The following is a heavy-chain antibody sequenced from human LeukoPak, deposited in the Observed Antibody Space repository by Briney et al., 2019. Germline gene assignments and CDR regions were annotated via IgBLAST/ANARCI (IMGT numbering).Heavy chain of an antibody. D-gene: IGHD2-2*01. J-gene: IGHJ4*02. CDR3: ARRHSYCTSSSCYLYFDN. Sequence: GEPLKISCNGSGYSFATYWIGWVRQMPGKGLEWLGDIYPQDSDTKYSPSFQGQVTISADTSLNTAYLHWSSLQASDTAIYFCARRHSYCTSSSCYLYFDNWGQGALVTVSS. CDR1: GYSFATYW. CDR2: IYPQDSDT. V-gene: IGHV5-51*01.